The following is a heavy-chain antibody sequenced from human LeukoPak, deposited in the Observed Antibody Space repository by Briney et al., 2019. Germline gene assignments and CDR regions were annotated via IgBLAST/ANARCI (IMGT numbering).Heavy chain of an antibody. CDR2: IYYSGST. CDR1: GGSISSRSYY. D-gene: IGHD4-11*01. J-gene: IGHJ6*03. Sequence: SETLSLTCTVSGGSISSRSYYWGWIRQPPGKGLEWIGIIYYSGSTYSNPSLRSRVTISVDTSKNQFSLKLSSVTAADTAVYYCARIYSYYYYMDVWGKGTTVTVSS. V-gene: IGHV4-39*07. CDR3: ARIYSYYYYMDV.